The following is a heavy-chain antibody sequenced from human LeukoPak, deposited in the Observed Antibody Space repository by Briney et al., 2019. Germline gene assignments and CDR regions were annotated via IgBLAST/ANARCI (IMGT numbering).Heavy chain of an antibody. CDR2: ISSSGSTI. Sequence: PGGSLRLSCAASGFTVSSNYMSWVRQAPGKGLEWVSYISSSGSTIYYADSVKGRFTISRDNAKNSLYLQMNSLRAEDTAVYYCATSRAWGSYRSLIYWGQGTLVTVSS. D-gene: IGHD3-16*02. CDR1: GFTVSSNY. V-gene: IGHV3-11*04. CDR3: ATSRAWGSYRSLIY. J-gene: IGHJ4*02.